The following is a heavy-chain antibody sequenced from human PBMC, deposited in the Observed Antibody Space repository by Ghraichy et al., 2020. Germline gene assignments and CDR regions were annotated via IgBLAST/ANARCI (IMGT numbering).Heavy chain of an antibody. CDR2: INHGGST. V-gene: IGHV4-34*01. Sequence: SETLSLTCAVYGGSFSGYYWSWIRQPPGKGLEWIGEINHGGSTNYNPSLKSRITISVDTSKNQFSLKMSSVTAADTAVYYCARLYGGYVWGSYRYIEDYWGQGTLVTVSS. CDR1: GGSFSGYY. J-gene: IGHJ4*01. D-gene: IGHD3-16*02. CDR3: ARLYGGYVWGSYRYIEDY.